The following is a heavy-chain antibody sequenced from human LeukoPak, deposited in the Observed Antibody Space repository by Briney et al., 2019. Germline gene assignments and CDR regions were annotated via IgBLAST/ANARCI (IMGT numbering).Heavy chain of an antibody. J-gene: IGHJ4*02. CDR2: IYYSGST. Sequence: SETLSLTCTVSGGSTSSSSYYWGWIRQPPGKGLEWIGSIYYSGSTYYNPSLKSRVTISVDTSKNQFSLKLSSVTAADTAVYYCARAPRPGYYDSSGYYGYFDYWGQGTLVTVSS. CDR3: ARAPRPGYYDSSGYYGYFDY. D-gene: IGHD3-22*01. V-gene: IGHV4-39*07. CDR1: GGSTSSSSYY.